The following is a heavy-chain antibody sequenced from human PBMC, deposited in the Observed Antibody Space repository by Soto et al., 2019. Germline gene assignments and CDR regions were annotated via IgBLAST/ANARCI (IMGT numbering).Heavy chain of an antibody. CDR3: ARRALPHAFVDS. D-gene: IGHD2-15*01. CDR2: IFPDGST. V-gene: IGHV3-66*01. CDR1: GFTVSTNY. Sequence: GGSLRLSCTVSGFTVSTNYMNWIRQAPGKGLEWVSVIFPDGSTYYTDSVGDRFTIYRDNSKNTVYLQMNSLRAEDTAVYFCARRALPHAFVDSGAKGTL. J-gene: IGHJ4*02.